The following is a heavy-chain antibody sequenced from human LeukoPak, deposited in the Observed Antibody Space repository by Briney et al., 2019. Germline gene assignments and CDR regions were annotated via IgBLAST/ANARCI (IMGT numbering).Heavy chain of an antibody. CDR3: ARDSPGQWLRTLGLDY. CDR2: ISGSGGST. V-gene: IGHV3-23*01. D-gene: IGHD5-12*01. J-gene: IGHJ4*02. CDR1: GFTFSSYA. Sequence: GGSLRLSCAASGFTFSSYAMSWVRQAPGKGLEWVSVISGSGGSTYYADSVKGRFTISRDNSKNTLYLQMNSLRAEDTAVYYCARDSPGQWLRTLGLDYWGQGTLVTVSS.